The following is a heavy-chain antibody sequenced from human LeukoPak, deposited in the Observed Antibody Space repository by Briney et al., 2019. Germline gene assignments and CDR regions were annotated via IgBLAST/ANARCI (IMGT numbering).Heavy chain of an antibody. CDR3: ARDGSGSYGYFDY. CDR1: GYTFTSYA. Sequence: ASVKVSCKASGYTFTSYAMHWVRHAPGQRLEWMGWINAGNGNTKYSQKFQGRVTITRDTSASTAYMELSSLRSEDTAVYYCARDGSGSYGYFDYWGQGTLVTVSS. CDR2: INAGNGNT. D-gene: IGHD3-10*01. J-gene: IGHJ4*02. V-gene: IGHV1-3*01.